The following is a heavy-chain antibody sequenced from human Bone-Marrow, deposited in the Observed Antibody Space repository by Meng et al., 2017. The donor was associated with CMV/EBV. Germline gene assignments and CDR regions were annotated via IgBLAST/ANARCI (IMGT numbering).Heavy chain of an antibody. D-gene: IGHD2-2*01. V-gene: IGHV3-30*04. CDR2: ISYDGSNK. Sequence: GESLKISCAASGFTFSSYAMHWVRQAPGKGLEWVAVISYDGSNKYYADSVKGRFTISRDNSKNTLYLQMNSLRAEDTAVYYCARAYCSSTSCSDYWGQGTLVTVSS. CDR1: GFTFSSYA. J-gene: IGHJ4*02. CDR3: ARAYCSSTSCSDY.